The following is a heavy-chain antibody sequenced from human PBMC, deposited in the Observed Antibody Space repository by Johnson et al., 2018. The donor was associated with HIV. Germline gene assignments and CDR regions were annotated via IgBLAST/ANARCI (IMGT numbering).Heavy chain of an antibody. D-gene: IGHD4-17*01. CDR2: IKSKTDGGTT. CDR1: AFTFSSND. V-gene: IGHV3-15*01. J-gene: IGHJ3*02. Sequence: VQLVESGGGLVQPGGSLRLSCGASAFTFSSNDMKWVRQAPGKGLEWVGRIKSKTDGGTTDYAAPVKGRFTISRDDSKNTLYLQMNSLKTEDTAVYYCTTDLRVTTSLRAFDIWGQGTMVTVSS. CDR3: TTDLRVTTSLRAFDI.